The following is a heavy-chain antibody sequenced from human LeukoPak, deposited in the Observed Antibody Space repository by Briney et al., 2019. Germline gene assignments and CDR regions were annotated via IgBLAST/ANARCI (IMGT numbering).Heavy chain of an antibody. Sequence: PSETLSLTCTVSGGSISSGGYYWSWIRQHPGKGLEWIGYIYYSGSTYYNPSLKSRVAISVDTSKNQFSLKLSSVTAADTAVYCCARHPYSGSYYGAFDIWGQGTMVTVSS. CDR2: IYYSGST. D-gene: IGHD1-26*01. CDR3: ARHPYSGSYYGAFDI. J-gene: IGHJ3*02. CDR1: GGSISSGGYY. V-gene: IGHV4-31*03.